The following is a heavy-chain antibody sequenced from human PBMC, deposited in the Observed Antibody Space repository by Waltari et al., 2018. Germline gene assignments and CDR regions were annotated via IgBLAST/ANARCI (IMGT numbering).Heavy chain of an antibody. CDR3: AKGDIVVVVAAVKGVGYYFDY. V-gene: IGHV3-23*01. CDR2: SSGSGGSK. D-gene: IGHD2-15*01. Sequence: EVQLLESGGGLVQPGGSLRLSCAASGFTFSSYAMSWVRQAPGKGLEWVSASSGSGGSKYYADSVKGRFTISRDNSKNTLYLQMNSLRAEDTAVYYCAKGDIVVVVAAVKGVGYYFDYWGQGTLVTVSS. J-gene: IGHJ4*02. CDR1: GFTFSSYA.